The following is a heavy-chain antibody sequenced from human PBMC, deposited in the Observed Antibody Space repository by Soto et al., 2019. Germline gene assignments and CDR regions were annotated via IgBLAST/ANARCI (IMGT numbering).Heavy chain of an antibody. Sequence: PGGSLRLSCAASGFTFSSYGMHWVRQAPGKGLEWVAVISYDGSNKYYADSVKGRFTISRDNSKNTLYLQMNSLRAEDTAVYYCAKDRRGSGYDFDYWGQGTLVTVSS. CDR2: ISYDGSNK. CDR3: AKDRRGSGYDFDY. D-gene: IGHD5-12*01. V-gene: IGHV3-30*18. J-gene: IGHJ4*02. CDR1: GFTFSSYG.